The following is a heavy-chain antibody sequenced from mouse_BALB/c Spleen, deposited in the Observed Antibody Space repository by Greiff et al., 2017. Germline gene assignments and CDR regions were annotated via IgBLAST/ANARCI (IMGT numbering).Heavy chain of an antibody. CDR2: IYPGGGYT. Sequence: QVQLKESGAELVRPGTSVKISCKASGYTFTNYWLGWVKQRPGHGLEWIGDIYPGGGYTNYNEKFKGKATLTADTSSSTAYMQLSSLTSEDSAVYFCARSKGGTGYFDYWGQGTTLTVSS. CDR3: ARSKGGTGYFDY. V-gene: IGHV1-63*02. D-gene: IGHD4-1*01. J-gene: IGHJ2*01. CDR1: GYTFTNYW.